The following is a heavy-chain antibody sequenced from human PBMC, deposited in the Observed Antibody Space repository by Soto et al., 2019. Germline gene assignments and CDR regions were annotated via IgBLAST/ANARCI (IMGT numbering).Heavy chain of an antibody. CDR1: GFTFNNAW. D-gene: IGHD3-10*01. CDR2: IRSKAYGGTT. J-gene: IGHJ6*03. V-gene: IGHV3-49*04. CDR3: TRWFEVFDYYYMDV. Sequence: PGGSLRLSCAASGFTFNNAWMNWVRQAPGKGLEWVGCIRSKAYGGTTEYAASVKGRFTISRDDSKTIAYLQMNSLKTEDTAVYYCTRWFEVFDYYYMDVWGKGTTVTVSS.